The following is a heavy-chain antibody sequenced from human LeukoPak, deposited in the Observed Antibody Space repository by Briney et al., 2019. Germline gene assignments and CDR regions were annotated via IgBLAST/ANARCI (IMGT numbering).Heavy chain of an antibody. D-gene: IGHD6-6*01. CDR3: ASGHIAARPYWFDP. CDR1: GGTFSSYA. V-gene: IGHV1-69*05. Sequence: SVKVSCKASGGTFSSYAVSWVRQAPGQGLEWMGGIIPIFGTANYAQKFQGRVTITTDESTSTAYMELSSLRSEDTAVYYCASGHIAARPYWFDPWGQGTLVTVSS. J-gene: IGHJ5*02. CDR2: IIPIFGTA.